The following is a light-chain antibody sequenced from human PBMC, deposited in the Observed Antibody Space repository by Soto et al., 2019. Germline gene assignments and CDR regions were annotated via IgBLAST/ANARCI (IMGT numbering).Light chain of an antibody. J-gene: IGLJ1*01. CDR1: SSDVGSYNY. V-gene: IGLV2-14*01. CDR3: SSYTTSSTYV. Sequence: SALPQAASGSGSPGQSITISCTGTSSDVGSYNYVSWYQQHPGKAPKVMIYDVSNRPSGVSYRFSGSKSGNTASLTISGLQAEDEADYYCSSYTTSSTYVFGTGTKVTVL. CDR2: DVS.